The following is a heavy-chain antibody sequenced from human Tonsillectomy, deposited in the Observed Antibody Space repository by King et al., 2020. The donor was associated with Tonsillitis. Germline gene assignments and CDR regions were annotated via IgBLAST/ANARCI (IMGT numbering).Heavy chain of an antibody. Sequence: QLVQSGGGLIQPGGSLRLSCAASGFTVSSPYMGWVRQAPGKGLECVSVIYSGGSTYYADSVKGRFTVSRDNSKDTLSLQMNRPRVEATAVYYCAALSELVPAAMGLGAFDIWGQGTMVTVSS. J-gene: IGHJ3*02. CDR1: GFTVSSPY. CDR2: IYSGGST. D-gene: IGHD2-2*01. CDR3: AALSELVPAAMGLGAFDI. V-gene: IGHV3-53*01.